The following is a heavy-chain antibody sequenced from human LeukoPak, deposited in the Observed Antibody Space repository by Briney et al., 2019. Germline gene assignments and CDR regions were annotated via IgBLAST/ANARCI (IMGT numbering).Heavy chain of an antibody. V-gene: IGHV3-74*01. CDR3: ARDDSRGFAY. D-gene: IGHD2-21*01. CDR1: GFTFSSYW. CDR2: INNDGSST. Sequence: GGSLRLSCAASGFTFSSYWMHWVRQAPGKGLVWVSRINNDGSSTSYADSVRGRFTISRDNAKNTLYLQINSLRAEDTAVYYCARDDSRGFAYWGQGTLVTVSS. J-gene: IGHJ4*02.